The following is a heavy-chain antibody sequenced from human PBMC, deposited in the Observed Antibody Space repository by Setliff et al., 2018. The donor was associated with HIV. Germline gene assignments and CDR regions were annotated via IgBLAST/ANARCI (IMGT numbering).Heavy chain of an antibody. CDR2: IRGKSDII. D-gene: IGHD2-2*01. CDR1: GFAFSDNP. V-gene: IGHV3-48*01. Sequence: PGGSLRLSCVASSGFAFSDNPMNWVRQAPGKGLEWISHIRGKSDIIKYAESVMGRFTISRDNAKNSLYLQMNSLRAEDTAIYYCATDFSISAWGQGTLVTVSS. CDR3: ATDFSISA. J-gene: IGHJ1*01.